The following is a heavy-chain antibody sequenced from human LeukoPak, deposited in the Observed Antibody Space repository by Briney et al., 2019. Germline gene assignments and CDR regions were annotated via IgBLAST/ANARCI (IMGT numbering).Heavy chain of an antibody. CDR2: ISGGGGST. Sequence: GGSLRLSCAASGFTFSSYTMSWVRQAPGKGLEWVSAISGGGGSTYSADSVKGRFTISRDNSENTLYLQMNSLRAEDTAVYYCAKQWRGTGDAFDIWGQGTMVTVSS. D-gene: IGHD3/OR15-3a*01. V-gene: IGHV3-23*01. CDR1: GFTFSSYT. J-gene: IGHJ3*02. CDR3: AKQWRGTGDAFDI.